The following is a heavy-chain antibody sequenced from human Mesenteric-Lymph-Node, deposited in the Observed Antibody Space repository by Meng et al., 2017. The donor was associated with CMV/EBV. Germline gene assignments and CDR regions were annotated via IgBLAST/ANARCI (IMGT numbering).Heavy chain of an antibody. D-gene: IGHD3-10*01. CDR2: IYYRGST. V-gene: IGHV4-59*01. Sequence: SETLSLTCTVSGGSIDTYYWAWIRQTPGKGLEWIGYIYYRGSTNSNPSLKSRVTISVDTSKNQFSLKLSSVTAADTAVYYCARISRVRGRIDYWGQGTLVTVSS. CDR3: ARISRVRGRIDY. J-gene: IGHJ4*02. CDR1: GGSIDTYY.